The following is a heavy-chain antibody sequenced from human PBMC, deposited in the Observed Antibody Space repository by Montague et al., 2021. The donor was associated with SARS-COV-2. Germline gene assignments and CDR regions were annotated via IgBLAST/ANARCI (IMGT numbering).Heavy chain of an antibody. J-gene: IGHJ2*01. CDR3: AREFRIELWQTNWYFGL. CDR1: GGSISGHY. CDR2: FDHSGDT. Sequence: SETLSLTCSVSGGSISGHYWSWIRQPPGKELEWIGNFDHSGDTKYNPSLKSRATISVDTSKNQFALRLHSVTAADTAVYYCAREFRIELWQTNWYFGLWGRGTLVTASS. V-gene: IGHV4-59*11. D-gene: IGHD3-16*01.